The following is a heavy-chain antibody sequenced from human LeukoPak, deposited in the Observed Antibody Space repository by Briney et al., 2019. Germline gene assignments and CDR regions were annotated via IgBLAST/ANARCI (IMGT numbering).Heavy chain of an antibody. D-gene: IGHD3-3*01. CDR2: IRYDGSNK. CDR1: GFTFSSYG. CDR3: AKGDGYYTALDY. J-gene: IGHJ4*02. V-gene: IGHV3-30*02. Sequence: PGGSLRLSCAASGFTFSSYGMHWVRQAPGKGLEWVAFIRYDGSNKYYADSVKGRFTISRDNSKNTLYLQMNSLRAEDTAVYYCAKGDGYYTALDYWGQGTLVTVSS.